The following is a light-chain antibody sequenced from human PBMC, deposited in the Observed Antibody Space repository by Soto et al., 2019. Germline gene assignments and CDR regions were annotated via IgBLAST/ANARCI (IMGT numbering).Light chain of an antibody. CDR3: QSYDSRLSVV. Sequence: QSVLTQPPSVSGAPGQRVTISCTGSSSNIGAGYDVHWYQQLPGTAHKLLIYGNSNRPSGVPDRFSGSTSGTAASLAITGLHEEEEADYYCQSYDSRLSVVFGGGTKLTVL. V-gene: IGLV1-40*01. J-gene: IGLJ2*01. CDR1: SSNIGAGYD. CDR2: GNS.